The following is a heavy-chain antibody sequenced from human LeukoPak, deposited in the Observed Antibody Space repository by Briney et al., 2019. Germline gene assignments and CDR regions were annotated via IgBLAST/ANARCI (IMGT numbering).Heavy chain of an antibody. CDR1: GGTFSSYA. J-gene: IGHJ4*02. V-gene: IGHV1-69*01. CDR2: IIPIFGTA. CDR3: ARNPEFVGATELLDY. Sequence: GSSVKVSCKASGGTFSSYAISWVRQAPGQGLEWMGGIIPIFGTANYAQKFQGRVTITADESTSTAYMELSSLRSEDTAVYYCARNPEFVGATELLDYWGQGTLVTVSS. D-gene: IGHD1-26*01.